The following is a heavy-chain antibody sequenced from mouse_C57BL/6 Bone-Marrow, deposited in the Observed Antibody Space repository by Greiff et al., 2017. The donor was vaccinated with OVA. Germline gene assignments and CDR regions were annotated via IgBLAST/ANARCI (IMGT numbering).Heavy chain of an antibody. V-gene: IGHV8-12*01. CDR3: ARRGAYSNLHYAMDY. J-gene: IGHJ4*01. Sequence: QVTLKVSGPGILQSSQTLSLTCSFSGFSLSTSGMGVSWIRQPSGKGLEWLAHIYWDDDKRYNPSLMSRLTISKDTSRNQVFLKITSVDTADTATYYCARRGAYSNLHYAMDYWGQGTSVTVSS. CDR1: GFSLSTSGMG. CDR2: IYWDDDK. D-gene: IGHD2-5*01.